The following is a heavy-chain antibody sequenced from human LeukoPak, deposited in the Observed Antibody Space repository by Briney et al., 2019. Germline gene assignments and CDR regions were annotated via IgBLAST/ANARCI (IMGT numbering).Heavy chain of an antibody. CDR1: GFTFDDYA. V-gene: IGHV3-9*01. J-gene: IGHJ4*02. CDR3: AKGEGEDRLASDY. Sequence: GGSLRLSCAASGFTFDDYAMHWVRQAPGKGLEWVSGISWNSGSIGYADSVKGRFTISRDNAKNSLYLQMNSLRAEDTALYYCAKGEGEDRLASDYWGQGTLVTVSS. CDR2: ISWNSGSI. D-gene: IGHD2-15*01.